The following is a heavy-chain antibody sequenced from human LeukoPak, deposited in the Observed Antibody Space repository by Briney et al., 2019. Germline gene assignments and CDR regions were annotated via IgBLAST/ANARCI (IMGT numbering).Heavy chain of an antibody. D-gene: IGHD2-8*01. CDR2: ISPHSHTT. CDR3: ARGQSMYY. CDR1: GYTFNNYF. V-gene: IGHV1-18*01. J-gene: IGHJ4*02. Sequence: ASVKVSCKASGYTFNNYFSSWVRQAPGQGLEWVGWISPHSHTTHYAEKVQGRVTMTTDTSTSTVYMELRSLRSDDPAVYFCARGQSMYYWGQGTPVTVSS.